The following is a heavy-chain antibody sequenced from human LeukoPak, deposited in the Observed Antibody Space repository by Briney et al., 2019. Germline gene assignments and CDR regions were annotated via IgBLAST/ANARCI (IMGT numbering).Heavy chain of an antibody. CDR2: IYPRDGST. CDR1: GYTFTSNY. CDR3: ARDQEGFDY. J-gene: IGHJ4*02. Sequence: ASVKVSCKASGYTFTSNYIHWVRQAPGQGLEWMGMIYPRDGSTSYAQKFQGRVTVTRDTSTSTVHMELSGLRSEDTAVYYCARDQEGFDYWDQGTLVTVSS. V-gene: IGHV1-46*01.